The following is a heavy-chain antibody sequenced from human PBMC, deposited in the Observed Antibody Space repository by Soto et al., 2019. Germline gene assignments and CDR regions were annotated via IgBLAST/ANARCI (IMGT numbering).Heavy chain of an antibody. Sequence: GGSLRLSCAASGFTFSGSAMHWVRQASGKGLEWVGRIRSKANSYATAYAASVKGRFTISRDDSKNTAYLQMNSLKTEDTAVYYCTRRDSSIGQLRSFDYWGQGTLVTVSS. V-gene: IGHV3-73*01. CDR2: IRSKANSYAT. D-gene: IGHD4-17*01. CDR3: TRRDSSIGQLRSFDY. CDR1: GFTFSGSA. J-gene: IGHJ4*02.